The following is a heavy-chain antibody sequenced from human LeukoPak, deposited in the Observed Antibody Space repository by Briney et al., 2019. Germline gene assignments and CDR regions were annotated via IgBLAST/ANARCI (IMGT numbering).Heavy chain of an antibody. J-gene: IGHJ6*03. V-gene: IGHV1-8*03. CDR3: ARGLLVVPAALSYYYYYMDV. D-gene: IGHD2-2*01. CDR1: GYTFTSYD. Sequence: ASVKVSCKASGYTFTSYDINWVRQATGQGLEWMGWMNPNSGNTGYAQKFQGRVTITRNTSISTAYMELSSLRSEDTAVYYCARGLLVVPAALSYYYYYMDVWGKGTTVTVSS. CDR2: MNPNSGNT.